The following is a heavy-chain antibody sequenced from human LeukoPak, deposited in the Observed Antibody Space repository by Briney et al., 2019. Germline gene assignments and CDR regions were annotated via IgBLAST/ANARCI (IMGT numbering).Heavy chain of an antibody. CDR2: ISGSGATT. CDR3: ANLWFGELSAGDY. CDR1: GFTFSNYA. V-gene: IGHV3-23*01. J-gene: IGHJ4*02. Sequence: GGSLTLSCAASGFTFSNYAMSWVRQAPGKGLEWVSAISGSGATTYYADSVKGRFTISRDNSKNTLYLQMNSLRAEDTAVYYCANLWFGELSAGDYWGQGTLVTVSS. D-gene: IGHD3-10*01.